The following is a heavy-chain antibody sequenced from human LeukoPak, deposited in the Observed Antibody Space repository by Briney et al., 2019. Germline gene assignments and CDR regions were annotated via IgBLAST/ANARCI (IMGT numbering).Heavy chain of an antibody. Sequence: SETLSLTCTVSGGSISSSNHYWGWIRQPPGKGLEWIGYIYYSGSTYYNPSLKSRVTISVDTSKNQFSLKLSSVTAADTAVYYCARVIWYYYDTSAYFFDYWGQGTLVTVSS. CDR2: IYYSGST. D-gene: IGHD3-22*01. CDR3: ARVIWYYYDTSAYFFDY. J-gene: IGHJ4*02. V-gene: IGHV4-39*07. CDR1: GGSISSSNHY.